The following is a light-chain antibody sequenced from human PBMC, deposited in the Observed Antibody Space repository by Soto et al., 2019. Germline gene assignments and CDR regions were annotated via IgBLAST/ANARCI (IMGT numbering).Light chain of an antibody. CDR1: QSVSSN. CDR2: GTF. J-gene: IGKJ4*01. V-gene: IGKV3-20*01. CDR3: QQYANLLPVT. Sequence: EIVLTQSPGTLSLSPGESVTLFCRASQSVSSNLAWYQQKPGQPPRLLMHGTFSRATGVPDRFIGSGFGTDFTLTISRLEPEDFAVYYCQQYANLLPVTFVGGTTVEV.